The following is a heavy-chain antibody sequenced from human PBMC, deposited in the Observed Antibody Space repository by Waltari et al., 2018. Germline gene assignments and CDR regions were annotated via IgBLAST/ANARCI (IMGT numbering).Heavy chain of an antibody. D-gene: IGHD3-3*01. CDR2: INPNNGGT. CDR3: ARGDPSVYYTSHMDV. V-gene: IGHV1-2*02. J-gene: IGHJ6*03. Sequence: QVQLVQSGAEVKKPGASVKVSCKASGYTFTDNYMHWVRQAPGQGLEWMGWINPNNGGTNYAQKFQGRVTMTRHTSISTAFMDLSRLKSDDTAVYFCARGDPSVYYTSHMDVWGKGTTVTVSS. CDR1: GYTFTDNY.